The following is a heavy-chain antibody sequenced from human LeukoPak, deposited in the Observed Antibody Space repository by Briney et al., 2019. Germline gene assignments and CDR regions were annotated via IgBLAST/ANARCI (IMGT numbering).Heavy chain of an antibody. V-gene: IGHV4-59*01. J-gene: IGHJ6*03. CDR1: GGSISIYY. D-gene: IGHD2-15*01. CDR2: IYYRGST. CDR3: ARSVEGYCSGDNCYYYYYYMDV. Sequence: SETLSLTCTVSGGSISIYYGSWLRQPPGKGLEWFGYIYYRGSTIYNPSLKSRVTISVDTSKNQFSLKLSSVTAADTAVYYCARSVEGYCSGDNCYYYYYYMDVWGKGTTVTVSS.